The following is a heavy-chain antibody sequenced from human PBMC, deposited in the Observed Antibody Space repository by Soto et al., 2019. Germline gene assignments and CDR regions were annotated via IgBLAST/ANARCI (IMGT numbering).Heavy chain of an antibody. Sequence: GGSLRLSFTTSGFTFRDYAISWFRQAPGKGLEWVGVIRNKAYGATTDFAASVKGRFAISRDDSKSTAYLQMNSLTTEDTAVYFCAKYTYTSRYSFFGMDVWGHGTTVTVSS. D-gene: IGHD6-13*01. CDR2: IRNKAYGATT. CDR3: AKYTYTSRYSFFGMDV. J-gene: IGHJ6*02. V-gene: IGHV3-49*03. CDR1: GFTFRDYA.